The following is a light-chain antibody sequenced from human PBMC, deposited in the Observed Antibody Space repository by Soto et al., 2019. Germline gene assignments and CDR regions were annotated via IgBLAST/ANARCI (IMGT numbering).Light chain of an antibody. CDR2: GAS. CDR1: QSLSSS. J-gene: IGKJ4*01. V-gene: IGKV3-15*01. Sequence: EIVMTQSPTTLSMSPGERATLSCRASQSLSSSLACYQQKVGQAPRLLIEGASTRATGIPARFSGSESGTEFTLTISSLQSEDGAFYYWQQYRNSPVTFGGGTKVEI. CDR3: QQYRNSPVT.